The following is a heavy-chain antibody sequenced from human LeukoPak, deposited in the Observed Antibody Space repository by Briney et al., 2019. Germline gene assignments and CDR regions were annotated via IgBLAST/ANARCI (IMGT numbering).Heavy chain of an antibody. V-gene: IGHV3-30-3*01. Sequence: RPGGSLRLSCVASGFTFGSHAMHWVRQAPGKALEWVAVISPHGTNENYADSVKGRFTISRANSRNTLYLQMTFLTAEDTAVYYCAREALLPLSTSSYYLDYWGQGTLVTVSS. J-gene: IGHJ4*02. CDR2: ISPHGTNE. CDR3: AREALLPLSTSSYYLDY. D-gene: IGHD6-6*01. CDR1: GFTFGSHA.